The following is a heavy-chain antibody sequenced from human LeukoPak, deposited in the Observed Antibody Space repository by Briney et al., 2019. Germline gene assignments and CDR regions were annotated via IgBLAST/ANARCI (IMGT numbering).Heavy chain of an antibody. J-gene: IGHJ4*02. D-gene: IGHD5-12*01. V-gene: IGHV3-7*01. CDR2: IKQDGSEK. CDR3: ARDLGWEVATVKYFDY. Sequence: GGSLRLSCAASGFTFSSYWMSWVRQAPGKGLEWVANIKQDGSEKYYEDSVKGRFTISRDNAKNSLYLQMNSLRTEDTAVYYCARDLGWEVATVKYFDYWGQGTLVTVSS. CDR1: GFTFSSYW.